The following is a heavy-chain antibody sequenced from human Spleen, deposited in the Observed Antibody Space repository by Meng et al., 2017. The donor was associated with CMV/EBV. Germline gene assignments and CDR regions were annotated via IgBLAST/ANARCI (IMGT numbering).Heavy chain of an antibody. V-gene: IGHV3-30*02. CDR2: IRYDGSNK. CDR3: ASSGSESLFDY. J-gene: IGHJ4*02. CDR1: GFTLSTYG. D-gene: IGHD3-10*01. Sequence: GESLKISCVASGFTLSTYGMHWVRQAPGKGLEWVALIRYDGSNKYYADSVKGRFTISRDNSKNTLYLQMNSLRAEDTAVYYCASSGSESLFDYWGQGTLVTVSS.